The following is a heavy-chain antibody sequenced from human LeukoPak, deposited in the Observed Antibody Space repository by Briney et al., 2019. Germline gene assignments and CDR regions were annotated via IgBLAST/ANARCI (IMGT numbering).Heavy chain of an antibody. V-gene: IGHV1-69*05. Sequence: SVKVSCRASGGTFSSYAISWVRQAPGQGLEWMGRIIPIFGTANYAQKFQGRVTITTDESTSTAYMELSSMRSEDTAVYYCAREPGYSSGWYYFDCWGQGTLVTVSS. D-gene: IGHD6-19*01. J-gene: IGHJ4*02. CDR3: AREPGYSSGWYYFDC. CDR1: GGTFSSYA. CDR2: IIPIFGTA.